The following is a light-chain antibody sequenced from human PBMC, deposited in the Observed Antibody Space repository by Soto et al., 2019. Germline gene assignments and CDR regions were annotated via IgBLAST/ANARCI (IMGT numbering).Light chain of an antibody. Sequence: QSVLTQPPSVSGAPGQRVTISCTGSSSNIGAGYDVHWYQQVPGTAPKLLIYGNKNRPLGVPDRFSGSTSGTSASLAITGLQAEDEADYYCQSYDSSRSHVFGTGTKVTVL. J-gene: IGLJ1*01. CDR2: GNK. CDR1: SSNIGAGYD. V-gene: IGLV1-40*01. CDR3: QSYDSSRSHV.